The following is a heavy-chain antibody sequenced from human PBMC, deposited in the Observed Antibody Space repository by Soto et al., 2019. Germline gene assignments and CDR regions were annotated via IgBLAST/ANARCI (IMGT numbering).Heavy chain of an antibody. CDR1: GFTFSDYA. J-gene: IGHJ4*02. V-gene: IGHV3-23*01. CDR2: ISGSGGST. CDR3: ARHPSGYSYGYPPLTTPNFDY. D-gene: IGHD5-18*01. Sequence: GGSLRLSCAASGFTFSDYAMSWVRQAPEKGLEWVSAISGSGGSTYYADSVKGRFTISRDNSKNTLYLQMNSLRAEDTAMYYCARHPSGYSYGYPPLTTPNFDYWGQGTLVTVSS.